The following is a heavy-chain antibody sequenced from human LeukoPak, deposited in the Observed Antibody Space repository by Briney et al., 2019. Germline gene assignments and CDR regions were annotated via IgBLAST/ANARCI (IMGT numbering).Heavy chain of an antibody. J-gene: IGHJ4*02. Sequence: SQTLSLTCSVSGGSISSGGYYWSWIRQHPGKDLEWIGYIYYSGSTYYNPSLKSRVIMSVDTSKNQFSLKLSSVTAADTAVYYCARRGALDYGDFYFDYWGQGTLITVSS. D-gene: IGHD4-17*01. CDR1: GGSISSGGYY. V-gene: IGHV4-31*03. CDR3: ARRGALDYGDFYFDY. CDR2: IYYSGST.